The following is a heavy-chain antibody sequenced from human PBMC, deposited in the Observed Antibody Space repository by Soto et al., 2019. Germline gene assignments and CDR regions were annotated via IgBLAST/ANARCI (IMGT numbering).Heavy chain of an antibody. CDR1: GFTFSSYA. V-gene: IGHV3-64*01. J-gene: IGHJ4*02. Sequence: GGSLRLSCAASGFTFSSYAMQWVRQAPGKGLEYVSAISSNGGSTYYANSVKGRFTISRNDSKNTLCLQMGSLRAEDMAVYYCARGPGYYFDYWGQGTLVTVSS. CDR2: ISSNGGST. CDR3: ARGPGYYFDY.